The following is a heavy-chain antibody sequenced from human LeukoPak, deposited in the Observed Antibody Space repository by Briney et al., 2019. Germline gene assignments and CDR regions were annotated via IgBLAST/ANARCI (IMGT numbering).Heavy chain of an antibody. CDR2: VNSDGTTT. CDR1: GFSFSSYW. D-gene: IGHD3-10*01. J-gene: IGHJ4*02. V-gene: IGHV3-74*01. Sequence: PGGSLRLSCAVSGFSFSSYWMHWVRQAPGKGLVWVSRVNSDGTTTSYADSVKGRFTISRDNAKNTLYLQMNSLRDEDTAVYYCARESGSGSQIDYWGQGTLVTVSS. CDR3: ARESGSGSQIDY.